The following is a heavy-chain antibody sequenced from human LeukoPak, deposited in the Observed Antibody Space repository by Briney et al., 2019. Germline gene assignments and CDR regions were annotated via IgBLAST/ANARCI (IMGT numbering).Heavy chain of an antibody. CDR2: ISWNSGRI. CDR1: GFTFDDYA. CDR3: ARENSPRPGGSNWFDP. J-gene: IGHJ5*02. D-gene: IGHD2-21*01. V-gene: IGHV3-9*03. Sequence: GGSLRLSCAASGFTFDDYAMHWVRQAPGKGLEWVSGISWNSGRIGYADSVKGRFTISRDNTKNSLYLQMNSLTTEGMALYYCARENSPRPGGSNWFDPWGQGTLVTVSS.